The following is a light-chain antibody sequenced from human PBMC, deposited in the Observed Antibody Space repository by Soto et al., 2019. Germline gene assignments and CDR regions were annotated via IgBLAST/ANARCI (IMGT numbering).Light chain of an antibody. CDR2: GIS. V-gene: IGKV3-20*01. Sequence: EIVLTQSPATLSLSPGETATLSCRASQSVRNYLAWYQQKPGQAPRLLMYGISRRATGIPDRFSGSGSGTDFTLTITRLEPEDFAVYYCQQYVTSSPRTFGQGTKVDIK. J-gene: IGKJ1*01. CDR1: QSVRNY. CDR3: QQYVTSSPRT.